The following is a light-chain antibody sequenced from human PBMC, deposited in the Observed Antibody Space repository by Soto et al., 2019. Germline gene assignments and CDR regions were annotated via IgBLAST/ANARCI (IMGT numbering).Light chain of an antibody. CDR1: QSVSSSY. CDR3: QQYGSSPPIT. CDR2: GAS. V-gene: IGKV3-20*01. Sequence: EIVLTQSPGPRSLSPGERATLSCRAIQSVSSSYLAWYQQKPGQAPRLLIYGASSRATGIPDRFSGSGSGTDFTLTISRLEPEDFAVYYCQQYGSSPPITFGQGTRLEI. J-gene: IGKJ5*01.